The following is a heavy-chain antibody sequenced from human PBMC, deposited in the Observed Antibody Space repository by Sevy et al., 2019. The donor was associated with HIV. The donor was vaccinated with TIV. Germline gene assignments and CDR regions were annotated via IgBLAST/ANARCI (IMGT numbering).Heavy chain of an antibody. CDR2: ISGSSSYI. V-gene: IGHV3-21*01. D-gene: IGHD6-19*01. CDR3: ARRAYSSGRSFDI. Sequence: GGSLRLSCAASGFTLSSYSMNWVRQAPGKGLEWVSSISGSSSYIYYADSVKGRFTISGDNAKNSLYLQMNGLRAEDTAVYYCARRAYSSGRSFDIWGQGTMVTVSS. CDR1: GFTLSSYS. J-gene: IGHJ3*02.